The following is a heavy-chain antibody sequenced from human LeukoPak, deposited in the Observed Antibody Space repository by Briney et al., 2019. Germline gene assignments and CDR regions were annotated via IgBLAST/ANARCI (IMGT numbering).Heavy chain of an antibody. CDR3: ALLLFISPIHEVIKEGGAYMDV. V-gene: IGHV1-46*01. CDR2: INPSGGST. CDR1: GYTFTSYY. Sequence: ASVKVSCKASGYTFTSYYMHWVRQAPGQGLEWMGIINPSGGSTSYAQKFQGRVTMTRDTSTSTVYMELSSLRSEDTAVYYCALLLFISPIHEVIKEGGAYMDVWGKGTTVTVSS. J-gene: IGHJ6*03. D-gene: IGHD3-22*01.